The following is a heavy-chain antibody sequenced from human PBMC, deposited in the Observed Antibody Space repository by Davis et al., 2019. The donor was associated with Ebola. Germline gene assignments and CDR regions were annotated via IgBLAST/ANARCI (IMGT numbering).Heavy chain of an antibody. D-gene: IGHD3-16*01. CDR3: AKVGGSKATYYFDY. J-gene: IGHJ4*02. V-gene: IGHV3-9*01. CDR1: GFTFDDYA. Sequence: SLKISCAASGFTFDDYAMHWVRQAPGKGLEWVSGISWNSGSIGYADSVKGRFTISRDNAKNSLYLQMNSLRAEDTALYYCAKVGGSKATYYFDYWGQGTLVTVSS. CDR2: ISWNSGSI.